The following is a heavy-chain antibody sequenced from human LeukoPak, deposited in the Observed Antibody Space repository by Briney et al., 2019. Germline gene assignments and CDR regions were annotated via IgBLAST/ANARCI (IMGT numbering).Heavy chain of an antibody. D-gene: IGHD4-17*01. CDR2: ISAYNGNT. CDR3: ARETYGDSDY. CDR1: GYTFTSYY. V-gene: IGHV1-18*04. J-gene: IGHJ4*02. Sequence: ASVKVSCKASGYTFTSYYLHWVRQAPGQGLEWMGWISAYNGNTNYAQKLQGRVTMTTDTSTSTAYMELRSLRSDDTAVYYCARETYGDSDYWGQGTLVTVSS.